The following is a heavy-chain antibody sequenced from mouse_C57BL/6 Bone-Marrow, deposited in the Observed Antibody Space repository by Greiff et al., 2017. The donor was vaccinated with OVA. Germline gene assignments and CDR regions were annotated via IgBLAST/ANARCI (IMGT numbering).Heavy chain of an antibody. V-gene: IGHV2-2*02. CDR2: IWSGGST. CDR3: ARNGNYAMDY. Sequence: VMLVESGPGLVQPSQSLSITCTVSGFSLTSYGVHWVRQSPGKGLEWLGVIWSGGSTDYNAAFVSRLSISKDNSKSQVFFKMNSLQANDTAIYYCARNGNYAMDYWGQGTSVTVSA. CDR1: GFSLTSYG. D-gene: IGHD1-1*02. J-gene: IGHJ4*01.